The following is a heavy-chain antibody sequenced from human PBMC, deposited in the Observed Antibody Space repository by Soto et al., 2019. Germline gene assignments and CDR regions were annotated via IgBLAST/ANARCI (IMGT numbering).Heavy chain of an antibody. CDR1: GFTFSSYA. J-gene: IGHJ3*02. D-gene: IGHD6-19*01. V-gene: IGHV3-30-3*01. CDR2: ISYDGSNK. CDR3: ARDTYSSGHGAFAI. Sequence: QVQLVESGGGVVQPGRSLRLSCAASGFTFSSYAMHWVRQAPGKGLEWVAVISYDGSNKYYADSVKGRFTISRDNSKNPLYLQMNSLRAEDTAVYYCARDTYSSGHGAFAIWGQGTMVTVSS.